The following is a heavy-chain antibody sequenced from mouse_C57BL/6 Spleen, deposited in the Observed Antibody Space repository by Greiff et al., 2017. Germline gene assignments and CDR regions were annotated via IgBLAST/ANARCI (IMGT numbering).Heavy chain of an antibody. CDR3: ATMVTTKVFAY. Sequence: QVQLKQSGPELVTPGASVKISCKASGYAFSSSWMNWVKQRPGKGLEWIGRIYPGDGDTNYNGKFKGKATLTADKSSSTAYMQLSSLTSEDSAVYFCATMVTTKVFAYWGQGTLVTVSA. CDR2: IYPGDGDT. CDR1: GYAFSSSW. J-gene: IGHJ3*01. V-gene: IGHV1-82*01. D-gene: IGHD2-2*01.